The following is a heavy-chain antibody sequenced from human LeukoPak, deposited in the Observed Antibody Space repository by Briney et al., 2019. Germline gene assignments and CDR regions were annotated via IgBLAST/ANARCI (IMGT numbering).Heavy chain of an antibody. J-gene: IGHJ4*02. CDR1: GFTFSSYS. Sequence: GGSLRLSCAASGFTFSSYSVNWVRQAPGKGLEWVSYISSSSTIYYADSVKGRFTISRDNAKNSLYLQMNSLRAEDTAVYYCARLGLVRNFDYWGQGTLVTVSS. CDR3: ARLGLVRNFDY. D-gene: IGHD3/OR15-3a*01. V-gene: IGHV3-48*01. CDR2: ISSSSTI.